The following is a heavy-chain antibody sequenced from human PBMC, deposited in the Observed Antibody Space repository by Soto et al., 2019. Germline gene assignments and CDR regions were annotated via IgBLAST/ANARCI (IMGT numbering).Heavy chain of an antibody. J-gene: IGHJ3*02. D-gene: IGHD2-21*01. CDR2: IIPMLGIA. V-gene: IGHV1-69*02. CDR3: TIGSWSGEVFDI. CDR1: GGTFSTYS. Sequence: QVQLVQSGAEVKKPGSAVKVFCKDSGGTFSTYSMFWVRQAPGQGLEWMGRIIPMLGIANYAQKFQGRVTITADKSTGTAYMKLSSLRSEDTALYYCTIGSWSGEVFDIWGQGTMVTVSS.